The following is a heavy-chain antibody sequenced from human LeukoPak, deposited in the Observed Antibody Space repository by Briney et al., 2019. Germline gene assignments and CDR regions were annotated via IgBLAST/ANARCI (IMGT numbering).Heavy chain of an antibody. D-gene: IGHD3-10*01. V-gene: IGHV3-23*01. CDR1: GFTFSSYA. Sequence: GGSLRLSCAASGFTFSSYAMSWVRQAPGKGLEWVSAISGSGGSTYYADSVKGRFTISRDNSKNTLYLQMNSLRAEDTAVYYCAKDVRVVRGVIIHYYFGYWGQGTLVTVSS. CDR2: ISGSGGST. CDR3: AKDVRVVRGVIIHYYFGY. J-gene: IGHJ4*02.